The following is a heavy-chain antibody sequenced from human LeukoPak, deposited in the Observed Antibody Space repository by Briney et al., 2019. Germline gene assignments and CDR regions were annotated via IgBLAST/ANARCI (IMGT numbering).Heavy chain of an antibody. J-gene: IGHJ4*02. CDR2: ITSTGFSI. Sequence: PGGSLRLSCAAPGFTFSSYEMNWVRQAPGKGLEWVSYITSTGFSIYYADSVKGRFTISRDNAKNSLYLQINSLRAEDTAVYYCAREGFGRVAGYFDYWGQGTLVTVSS. V-gene: IGHV3-48*03. CDR3: AREGFGRVAGYFDY. D-gene: IGHD3-16*01. CDR1: GFTFSSYE.